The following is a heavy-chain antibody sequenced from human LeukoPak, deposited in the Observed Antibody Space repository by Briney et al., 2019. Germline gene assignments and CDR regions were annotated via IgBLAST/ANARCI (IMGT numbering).Heavy chain of an antibody. CDR2: INHSGST. D-gene: IGHD6-13*01. Sequence: PSETLSLTCAVYGGPFSDYYWSWIRQPPGKGLEWIGKINHSGSTNYSPSLKSRVTISIDTSKNQFSLKLSSVTAADTAVYYCARVDSSSWYETDDYWGQGTLVTVSS. CDR3: ARVDSSSWYETDDY. V-gene: IGHV4-34*01. J-gene: IGHJ4*02. CDR1: GGPFSDYY.